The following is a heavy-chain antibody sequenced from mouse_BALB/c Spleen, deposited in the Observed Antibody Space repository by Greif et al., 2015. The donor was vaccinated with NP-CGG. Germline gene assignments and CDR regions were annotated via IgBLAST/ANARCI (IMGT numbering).Heavy chain of an antibody. V-gene: IGHV5-9*02. D-gene: IGHD4-1*01. CDR2: TSSGGSYT. CDR1: GFAFSSYD. CDR3: ARTGPYAMDY. J-gene: IGHJ4*01. Sequence: EVKLVESGGGLVKPGGSLKLSCAASGFAFSSYDMSWVRQTPEKRLEWVATTSSGGSYTYYPDSVKGRFTISRDNARNTLYLQMSSLRSEDTALYYCARTGPYAMDYWGQGTSVTVSS.